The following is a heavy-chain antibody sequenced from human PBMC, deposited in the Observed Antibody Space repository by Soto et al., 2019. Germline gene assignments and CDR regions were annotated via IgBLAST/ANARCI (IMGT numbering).Heavy chain of an antibody. Sequence: PGGSLRLSCAASGFTFSSYWMHWVRQAPGKGLVWVSRINSDGSSTSYADSVKGRFTISRDNAKNTLYLQMNSLRAEDTAVYYCARVFRLRVFDYWGQGTLVTVSS. CDR1: GFTFSSYW. J-gene: IGHJ4*02. D-gene: IGHD5-12*01. CDR2: INSDGSST. V-gene: IGHV3-74*01. CDR3: ARVFRLRVFDY.